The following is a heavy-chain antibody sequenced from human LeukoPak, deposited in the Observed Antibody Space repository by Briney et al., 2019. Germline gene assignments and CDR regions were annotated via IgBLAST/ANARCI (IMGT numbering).Heavy chain of an antibody. CDR3: ARQTGSLDY. V-gene: IGHV3-11*01. CDR1: GFTFSDYY. Sequence: GGSLRLSCAASGFTFSDYYMSWIRQAPGKGLEWVSYISNSGSNIFYADSVKGRFTISRGNAKKSVYLQMNSLRVEDAAVYYCARQTGSLDYWGQGTLVTVSS. J-gene: IGHJ4*02. CDR2: ISNSGSNI. D-gene: IGHD7-27*01.